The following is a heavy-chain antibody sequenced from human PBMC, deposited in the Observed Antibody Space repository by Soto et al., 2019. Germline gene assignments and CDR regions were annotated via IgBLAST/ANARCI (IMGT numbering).Heavy chain of an antibody. V-gene: IGHV3-7*01. CDR3: ARDPGYSYGDYYYYYGMDV. CDR2: IKQDGSEK. CDR1: GFTFSSYW. J-gene: IGHJ6*02. Sequence: EVKLLESGGGLVQPGGSLRLSCAASGFTFSSYWMSWVRQAPGKGLEWVANIKQDGSEKYYVDSVKVRFTISRDNAKNSLYLQMNSLRAEDTAVYYCARDPGYSYGDYYYYYGMDVWGQGTTVTVSS. D-gene: IGHD5-18*01.